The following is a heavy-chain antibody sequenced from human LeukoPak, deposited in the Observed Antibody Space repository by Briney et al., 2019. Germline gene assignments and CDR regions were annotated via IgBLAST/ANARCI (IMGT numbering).Heavy chain of an antibody. D-gene: IGHD1-7*01. J-gene: IGHJ4*02. V-gene: IGHV4-34*01. CDR3: ARVIRNWNYAYFDY. Sequence: SETLSLTYAVYGGSFSGYYWSWIRQPPGKGLEWIGEINHSGSTNYNPSLKSRVTISVDTSKNQFSLKLSSVTAADTAVYYCARVIRNWNYAYFDYWGQGTLVTVSS. CDR2: INHSGST. CDR1: GGSFSGYY.